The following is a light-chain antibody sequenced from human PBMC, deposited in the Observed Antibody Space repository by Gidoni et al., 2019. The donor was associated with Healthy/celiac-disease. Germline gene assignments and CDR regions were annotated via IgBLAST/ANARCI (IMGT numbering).Light chain of an antibody. CDR3: QQFNSDPYT. CDR2: DAS. CDR1: QGISSA. Sequence: AIQLTQSPSSLSASVGDRVTITCRASQGISSALAWYQQKPGKAPKLLIYDASSLESGVPSRFSGSGSGTDFTLTISSLQPEDFATYCCQQFNSDPYTFGQGTKLEIK. V-gene: IGKV1-13*02. J-gene: IGKJ2*01.